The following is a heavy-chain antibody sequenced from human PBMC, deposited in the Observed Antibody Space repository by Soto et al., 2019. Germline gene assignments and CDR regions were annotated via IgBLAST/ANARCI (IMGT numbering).Heavy chain of an antibody. Sequence: SETLSLTCTVSGGSISSYYWSWIRQPPGKGLEWIGYIYYSGSTNYNPSLKSRVTISVDTSKNQFSLKLSSVTAADTAVYYCARDTRTILDYWGQGTLVTVSS. CDR1: GGSISSYY. V-gene: IGHV4-59*01. D-gene: IGHD3-3*01. CDR2: IYYSGST. CDR3: ARDTRTILDY. J-gene: IGHJ4*02.